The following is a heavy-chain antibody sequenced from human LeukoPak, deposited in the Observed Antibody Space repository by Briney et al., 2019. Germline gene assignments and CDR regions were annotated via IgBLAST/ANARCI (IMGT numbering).Heavy chain of an antibody. CDR3: ARGREMATTPFDY. CDR1: GDSISSYY. Sequence: SETLSLTCTVSGDSISSYYWNWIWQPPGKGLEWIGYINYGGRTNYNPSLKSRVTISVDTSKNQLSLKLSSVTAADTAVYYCARGREMATTPFDYWGQGTLVTVSS. J-gene: IGHJ4*02. D-gene: IGHD5-24*01. CDR2: INYGGRT. V-gene: IGHV4-59*01.